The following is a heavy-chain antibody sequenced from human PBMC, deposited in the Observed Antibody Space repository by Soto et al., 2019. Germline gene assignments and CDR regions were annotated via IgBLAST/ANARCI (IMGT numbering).Heavy chain of an antibody. D-gene: IGHD3-16*02. J-gene: IGHJ4*02. CDR2: TNEDGSRT. Sequence: EVQLVESGGCLVQSGGSLRLSCAASGFSFSNYWMHWVRQAAGKGLVWVSRTNEDGSRTDYADSVQGRFTISRDNANNALYLHMNSLRAEDTAIYYCSTDLSGQYDYWGQGVLVTVSS. V-gene: IGHV3-74*01. CDR1: GFSFSNYW. CDR3: STDLSGQYDY.